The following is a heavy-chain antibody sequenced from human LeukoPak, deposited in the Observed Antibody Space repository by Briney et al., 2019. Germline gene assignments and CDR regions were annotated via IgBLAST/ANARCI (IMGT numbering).Heavy chain of an antibody. V-gene: IGHV4-38-2*02. Sequence: KPSATLSLTCTVSGYSISSGYYWGWVRQPPGTGLEWIGSIYHSGSTYYNPSLKSRVTISVDTSKNQFSLKLSSVTAADTAVYYCARDFPGYCSSTSCYSWGQGTLVTVSS. CDR2: IYHSGST. CDR1: GYSISSGYY. J-gene: IGHJ4*02. D-gene: IGHD2-2*02. CDR3: ARDFPGYCSSTSCYS.